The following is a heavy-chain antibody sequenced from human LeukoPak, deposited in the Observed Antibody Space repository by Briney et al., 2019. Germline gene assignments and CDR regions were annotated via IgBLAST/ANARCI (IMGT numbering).Heavy chain of an antibody. Sequence: SETLSLTCTVSGGSISSGSYYWSWIRQPPGKGLEWIGEINHSGSTNYNPSLKSRVTISVDTSKNQFSLKLSSVTAADTAVYYCARGQGYWNDNWFDPWGQGTLVTVSS. CDR2: INHSGST. CDR1: GGSISSGSYY. J-gene: IGHJ5*02. CDR3: ARGQGYWNDNWFDP. D-gene: IGHD1-1*01. V-gene: IGHV4-39*07.